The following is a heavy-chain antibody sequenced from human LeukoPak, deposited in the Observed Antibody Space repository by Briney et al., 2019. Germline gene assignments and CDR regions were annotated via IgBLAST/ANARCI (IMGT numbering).Heavy chain of an antibody. CDR3: ARGERLGGDY. Sequence: SETLSLTCTVSGGSISSYYWSWIRQPPGKGLEWIGYVFYSGSTNYNPSLKSRVTILVDTSKNQFTLKLKSVTAADTAVYYCARGERLGGDYWGQGTLVTVSA. J-gene: IGHJ4*02. CDR1: GGSISSYY. CDR2: VFYSGST. V-gene: IGHV4-59*01. D-gene: IGHD3-16*01.